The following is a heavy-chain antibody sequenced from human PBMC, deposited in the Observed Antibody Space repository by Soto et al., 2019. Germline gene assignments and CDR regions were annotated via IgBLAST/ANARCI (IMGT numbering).Heavy chain of an antibody. D-gene: IGHD6-6*01. CDR2: IIPIFGTA. J-gene: IGHJ6*02. CDR1: GGTFSSYA. CDR3: ARETIAAHPSGNYYYYYGMDV. V-gene: IGHV1-69*01. Sequence: QVQLVQSGAEVKKPGSSVKVSCKASGGTFSSYAISWVRQAPGQGLEWMGGIIPIFGTANYAQKFQGRVTITADESTSTAYMELSSLRSEDTAVYYCARETIAAHPSGNYYYYYGMDVWGQGTTVTVSS.